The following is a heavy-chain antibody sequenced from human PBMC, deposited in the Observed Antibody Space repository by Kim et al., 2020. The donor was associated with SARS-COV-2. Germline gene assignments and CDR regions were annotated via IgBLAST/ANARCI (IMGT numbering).Heavy chain of an antibody. V-gene: IGHV1-69*04. CDR3: APSISYGMDV. CDR2: IIPILGIA. Sequence: SVKVSCKASGGTFSSYAISWVRQAPGQGLEWMGRIIPILGIANYAQKFHGRVTITADKSTSTAYMELSSLRSEDTAVYYCAPSISYGMDVWGQGTTVTVSS. J-gene: IGHJ6*02. CDR1: GGTFSSYA.